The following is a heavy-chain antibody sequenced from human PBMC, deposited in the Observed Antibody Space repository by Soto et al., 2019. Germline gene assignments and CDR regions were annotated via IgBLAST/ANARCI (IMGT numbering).Heavy chain of an antibody. CDR3: PTGHCDNGLCSIFDY. CDR1: GDTLTAHY. Sequence: GASVKASCNASGDTLTAHYMHWGRQPPVQGLEWMGWIIPKSGDTNYTQKFQGRVTVTRDTSITTAYMDLISLTSDDTAVYYRPTGHCDNGLCSIFDYWRQGTLVTVSS. J-gene: IGHJ4*02. D-gene: IGHD2-8*01. CDR2: IIPKSGDT. V-gene: IGHV1-2*02.